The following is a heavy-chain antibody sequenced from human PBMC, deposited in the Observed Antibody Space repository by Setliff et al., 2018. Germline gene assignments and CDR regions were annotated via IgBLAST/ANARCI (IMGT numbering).Heavy chain of an antibody. CDR3: ARDLREMATILNWFDP. V-gene: IGHV1-18*01. CDR1: GYTFTSYG. Sequence: ASVKVSCKASGYTFTSYGISWVRQAPGQGLEWMGWISAYNGNTNYAQKCQGRVTITADESTSTAYMELSSLRSEDTAVYYCARDLREMATILNWFDPWGQGTLVTVSS. CDR2: ISAYNGNT. J-gene: IGHJ5*02. D-gene: IGHD5-12*01.